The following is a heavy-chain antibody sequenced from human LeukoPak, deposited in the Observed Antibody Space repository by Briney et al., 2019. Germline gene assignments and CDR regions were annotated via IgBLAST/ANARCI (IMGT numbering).Heavy chain of an antibody. D-gene: IGHD3-10*01. Sequence: PGGSLRLSCAASGFTFSDYSMNWVRQAPGKGLEDLSYINSDGKTTWYADSVKGRFTASRDNAKNSLYLQMNSLRVEDTAVYYCARIGRRTMAFDYWGQGTLVTVSA. CDR2: INSDGKTT. V-gene: IGHV3-48*01. J-gene: IGHJ4*02. CDR3: ARIGRRTMAFDY. CDR1: GFTFSDYS.